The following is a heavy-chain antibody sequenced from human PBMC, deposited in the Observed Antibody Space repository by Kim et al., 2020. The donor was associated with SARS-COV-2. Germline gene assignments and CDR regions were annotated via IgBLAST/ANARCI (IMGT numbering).Heavy chain of an antibody. Sequence: GGSLRLSCAASGFTFSSYAMSWVRQAPGKGLEWVSAISGRGDNTFYADSVKGRFTISRDSSKNTLYLQMNSLRAEDTAIYFCASNVVVPAAIRSPYYYYYNMDASGNGTPFTVSS. J-gene: IGHJ6*03. CDR2: ISGRGDNT. CDR1: GFTFSSYA. CDR3: ASNVVVPAAIRSPYYYYYNMDA. V-gene: IGHV3-23*01. D-gene: IGHD2-2*02.